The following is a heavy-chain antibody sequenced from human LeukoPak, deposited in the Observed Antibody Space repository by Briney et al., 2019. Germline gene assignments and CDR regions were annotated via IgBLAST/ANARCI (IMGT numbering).Heavy chain of an antibody. CDR1: GFTFSSYG. Sequence: GGSLRLSCAASGFTFSSYGMHWVRQAPGKGLEWVAFMRYDGSNKYYAGSVKGRFTISRDNSKNTLYLQMNSLRAEDTAVYYCAKDSLQEWFGESYYFDYWGQGTLVTVSS. CDR2: MRYDGSNK. J-gene: IGHJ4*02. CDR3: AKDSLQEWFGESYYFDY. V-gene: IGHV3-30*02. D-gene: IGHD3-10*01.